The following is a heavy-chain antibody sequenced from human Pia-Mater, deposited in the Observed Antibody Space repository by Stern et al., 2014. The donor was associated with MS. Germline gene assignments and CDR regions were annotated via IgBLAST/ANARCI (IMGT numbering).Heavy chain of an antibody. Sequence: EVQLVESGGGLVQPGGSLKVSCAASGFTFSASVLHWVRQAPGKGLDWVGRIRNKGKNYATAYAVSVKGRFTISRDDSKNTAYLHMSSLKVEDTAVYYCAPSSAIWGRGTMVTVSS. V-gene: IGHV3-73*01. CDR1: GFTFSASV. CDR2: IRNKGKNYAT. J-gene: IGHJ3*02. CDR3: APSSAI.